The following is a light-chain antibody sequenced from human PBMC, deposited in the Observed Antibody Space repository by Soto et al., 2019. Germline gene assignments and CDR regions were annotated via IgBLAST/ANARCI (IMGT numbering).Light chain of an antibody. CDR2: GAF. CDR1: QSISNNF. J-gene: IGKJ4*01. CDR3: QQYNTAPMT. V-gene: IGKV3-20*01. Sequence: EIVLTQSPGTLSLSPGEVATLSCRASQSISNNFLAWYQHKPGQAPRLLMHGAFNRASGIPDRFSGSASGTDFTLSISRLEPEDFAVYYCQQYNTAPMTFGGGTKVEIK.